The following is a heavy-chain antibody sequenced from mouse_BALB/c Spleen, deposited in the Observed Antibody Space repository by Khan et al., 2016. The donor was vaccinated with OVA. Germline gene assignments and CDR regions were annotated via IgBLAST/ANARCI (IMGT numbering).Heavy chain of an antibody. CDR1: GYTFTDYY. CDR3: ARRNYFGYTFAY. CDR2: ISPGSGDT. J-gene: IGHJ3*01. Sequence: QVRLQQSGAELARPGASVKLSCKASGYTFTDYYINWVKQRTGQGLEWIGEISPGSGDTYYNERFKGKATLTADKSSSTAYMQLSSLTSEASAVYFCARRNYFGYTFAYWGQGTLVPVSS. D-gene: IGHD1-2*01. V-gene: IGHV1-77*01.